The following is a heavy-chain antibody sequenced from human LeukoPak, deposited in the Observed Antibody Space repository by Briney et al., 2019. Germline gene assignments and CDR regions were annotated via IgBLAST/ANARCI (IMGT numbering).Heavy chain of an antibody. D-gene: IGHD2-15*01. V-gene: IGHV4-61*01. Sequence: SETLSLTCTVSGGSVSSGSYYWSWIRQPPGKGLEWIGYIYYSGSTNYNPPLKSRVTISVDTSKNQFSLKLSSVTAADTAVYYCARRYVRSAFDYWGQGTLVTVSS. CDR2: IYYSGST. J-gene: IGHJ4*02. CDR3: ARRYVRSAFDY. CDR1: GGSVSSGSYY.